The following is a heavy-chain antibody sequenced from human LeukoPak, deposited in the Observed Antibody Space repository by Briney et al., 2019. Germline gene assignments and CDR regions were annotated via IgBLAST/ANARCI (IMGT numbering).Heavy chain of an antibody. J-gene: IGHJ4*02. CDR1: GFNFRDSA. D-gene: IGHD3-9*01. V-gene: IGHV3-9*01. CDR2: IGWDSGSL. CDR3: AKDIVASVLPGYYGGFDS. Sequence: PGGSLRLSCAASGFNFRDSAMHWLRQAPGKGLGWVSGIGWDSGSLDYAGSVKGRFTISRDNAGSTLFLEMTSLRREDTALYYCAKDIVASVLPGYYGGFDSWGQGTRVIVSS.